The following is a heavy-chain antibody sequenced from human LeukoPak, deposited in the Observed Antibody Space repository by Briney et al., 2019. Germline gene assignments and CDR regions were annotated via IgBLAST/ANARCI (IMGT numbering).Heavy chain of an antibody. CDR2: INYSGCT. J-gene: IGHJ4*02. Sequence: PSETLSLTCTVSGGSISSYYWSWIRLPPGKGLEWNGYINYSGCTNYNPSLKSRVTISVDTSKNQFSLKLSSVTAADTAVYFCARAASYSSGWGLWGQGTLVTVSS. D-gene: IGHD6-19*01. CDR3: ARAASYSSGWGL. CDR1: GGSISSYY. V-gene: IGHV4-59*01.